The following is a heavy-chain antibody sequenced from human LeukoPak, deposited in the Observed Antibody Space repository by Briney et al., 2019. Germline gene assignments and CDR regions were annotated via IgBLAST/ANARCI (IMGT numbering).Heavy chain of an antibody. V-gene: IGHV3-49*04. CDR2: IRSNTYGGTP. D-gene: IGHD2-21*02. CDR1: GFTFGDYA. J-gene: IGHJ6*03. Sequence: GGSLRLSCTASGFTFGDYAMSWVRQAPGKGLEWVGFIRSNTYGGTPEYAASVKGRFTISRDDPKSVAYLQMNNLKTEDTGVYYCTKVSGDWSRDDYYMDVWGKGTTDTVSS. CDR3: TKVSGDWSRDDYYMDV.